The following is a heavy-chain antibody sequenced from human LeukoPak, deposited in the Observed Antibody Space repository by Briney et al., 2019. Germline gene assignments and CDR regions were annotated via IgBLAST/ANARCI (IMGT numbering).Heavy chain of an antibody. V-gene: IGHV3-23*01. CDR2: ISGSGGST. J-gene: IGHJ4*02. CDR1: GFIFSSYA. CDR3: ARTVSGWPDY. Sequence: QPGGSLRLSCAASGFIFSSYAMSWVRQAPGKGLEWVSTISGSGGSTYYADSVKGRFTISRDNSKNTLHLQMNSLRAEDSAVYYCARTVSGWPDYWGQGTLVTVSS. D-gene: IGHD6-19*01.